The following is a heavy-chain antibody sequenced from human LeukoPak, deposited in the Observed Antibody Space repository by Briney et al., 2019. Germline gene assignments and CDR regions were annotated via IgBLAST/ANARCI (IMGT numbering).Heavy chain of an antibody. Sequence: GGSLRLSCAASGFTFSSYAMSWVRQAPGKGLEWVSAISGSGGSTYYADSVKGRFTISGDNSKNTLYLQMNSLRAEDTAVYYCAKDLEGWYYYGMDVWGQGTTVTVSS. J-gene: IGHJ6*02. D-gene: IGHD6-19*01. V-gene: IGHV3-23*01. CDR1: GFTFSSYA. CDR2: ISGSGGST. CDR3: AKDLEGWYYYGMDV.